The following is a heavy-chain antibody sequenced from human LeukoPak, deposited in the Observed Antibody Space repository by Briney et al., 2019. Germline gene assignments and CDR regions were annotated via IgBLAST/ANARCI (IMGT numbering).Heavy chain of an antibody. CDR3: ARRDWSAYQLDF. D-gene: IGHD3-3*01. V-gene: IGHV4-38-2*02. J-gene: IGHJ4*02. CDR2: IHYSGNS. CDR1: GYSISRGYY. Sequence: SETLSLTCNVSGYSISRGYYWGWIRQPPGRGLEWIGSIHYSGNSHYNPSLKTRVSISVDTSKNQLPLKLTSVTAADTAVYFCARRDWSAYQLDFWGRGILVVASS.